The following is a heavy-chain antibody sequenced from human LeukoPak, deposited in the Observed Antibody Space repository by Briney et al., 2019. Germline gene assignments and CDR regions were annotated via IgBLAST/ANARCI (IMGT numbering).Heavy chain of an antibody. CDR3: ARGLYVTMVRGVVVNYGLDV. CDR1: VGSISSSCYS. Sequence: SQTLSLTCTVSVGSISSSCYSWSWIRQPPGKNLERIGDIYHSGSTYYNPSLKGRVTISADKSKNQFSLKLTSVTAADTAVYYCARGLYVTMVRGVVVNYGLDVWGQGATVIVSS. D-gene: IGHD3-10*01. CDR2: IYHSGST. J-gene: IGHJ6*02. V-gene: IGHV4-30-2*01.